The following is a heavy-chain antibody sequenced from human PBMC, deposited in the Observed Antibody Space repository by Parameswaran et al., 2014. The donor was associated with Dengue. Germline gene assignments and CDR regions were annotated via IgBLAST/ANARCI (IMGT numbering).Heavy chain of an antibody. V-gene: IGHV3-73*01. CDR3: TSDRFIAAARIDY. Sequence: VRQMPGKGLEWVGRIRSKANSYATAYAASVKGRFTISRDDSKNTAYLQMNSLKTEDTAVYYCTSDRFIAAARIDYWGQGTLVTVSS. D-gene: IGHD6-13*01. CDR2: IRSKANSYAT. J-gene: IGHJ4*02.